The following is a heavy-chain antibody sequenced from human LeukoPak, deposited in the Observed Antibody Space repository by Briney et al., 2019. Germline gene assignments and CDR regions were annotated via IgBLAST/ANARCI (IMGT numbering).Heavy chain of an antibody. CDR1: GFTFSSFN. Sequence: GGSLRLSCAASGFTFSSFNMNWVRQAPGKGLEWVSAISGSGGSTYYADSVKGRFTISRDNAKNFLYLQMNGLRAEDTAVYYCARTYYDILTGYNPYFDYWGQGILVTVSS. J-gene: IGHJ4*02. CDR3: ARTYYDILTGYNPYFDY. D-gene: IGHD3-9*01. CDR2: ISGSGGST. V-gene: IGHV3-23*01.